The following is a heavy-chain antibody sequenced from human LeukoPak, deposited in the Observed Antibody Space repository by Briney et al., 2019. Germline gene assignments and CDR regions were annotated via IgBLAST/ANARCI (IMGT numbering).Heavy chain of an antibody. Sequence: GASVKVSCKASGYTFTGYYMHWVRQAPGQGLEWMGRINPNSGGTNYAQKFQGRVTMTRDTSISTAYMELSRLRSDVTAVYYCARVSIAAAGTISGYYYYMDVWGKGTTVTVSS. CDR3: ARVSIAAAGTISGYYYYMDV. V-gene: IGHV1-2*06. CDR2: INPNSGGT. CDR1: GYTFTGYY. J-gene: IGHJ6*03. D-gene: IGHD6-13*01.